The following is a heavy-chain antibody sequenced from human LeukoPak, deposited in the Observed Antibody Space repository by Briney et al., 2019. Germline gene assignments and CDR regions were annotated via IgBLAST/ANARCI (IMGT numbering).Heavy chain of an antibody. Sequence: SQTLSLTCTVSGGSISSGDYYWSWIRQPPGKGLEWIGYIYYSGSTYYNPSLKSRVTISVDTSRNQFSLKLSSVTAADTAVYYCARGHCSGGSCYLYYYYMDVWGKGTTVTVSS. CDR1: GGSISSGDYY. J-gene: IGHJ6*03. CDR3: ARGHCSGGSCYLYYYYMDV. V-gene: IGHV4-30-4*08. CDR2: IYYSGST. D-gene: IGHD2-15*01.